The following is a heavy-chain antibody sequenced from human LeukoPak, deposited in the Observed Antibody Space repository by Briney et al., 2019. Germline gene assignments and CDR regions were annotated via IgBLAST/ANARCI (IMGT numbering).Heavy chain of an antibody. CDR3: ARGGPVLRYFDWLPYPVDP. Sequence: SETLSLTCTVSGGSISSYYWSWIRQPPGKGLEWIGYIYYSGSTNYNPSLKSRVTISVDTSKNQFSLKLSSVTAADTAVYYCARGGPVLRYFDWLPYPVDPWGRGTLVTVSS. J-gene: IGHJ5*02. CDR1: GGSISSYY. CDR2: IYYSGST. V-gene: IGHV4-59*01. D-gene: IGHD3-9*01.